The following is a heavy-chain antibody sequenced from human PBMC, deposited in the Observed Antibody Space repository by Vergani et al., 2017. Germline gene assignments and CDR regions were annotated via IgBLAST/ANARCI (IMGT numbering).Heavy chain of an antibody. J-gene: IGHJ4*02. CDR3: ARSYYYDSSGALDY. V-gene: IGHV1-69*04. CDR2: IIHILGIA. CDR1: GGTFSSYA. Sequence: QVQLVQSGAEVKKPGSSVKVSCKASGGTFSSYAISWVRQAPGQGLEWMGRIIHILGIANYAQKFQGRVTITADKATSTAYMELSSLRSEDTAVYYCARSYYYDSSGALDYWGQGTLVTVSS. D-gene: IGHD3-22*01.